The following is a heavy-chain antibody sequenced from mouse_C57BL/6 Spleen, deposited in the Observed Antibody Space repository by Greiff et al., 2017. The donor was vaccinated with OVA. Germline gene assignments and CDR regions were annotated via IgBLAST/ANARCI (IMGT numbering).Heavy chain of an antibody. CDR1: GYTFTNYW. V-gene: IGHV1-63*01. D-gene: IGHD1-1*01. Sequence: QVQLQQSGAELVRPGTSVKMSCKASGYTFTNYWIGWAKQRPGHGLEWIGDIYPGGGYTNYNEKFKGKATLTADKSSSTAYMQFSSLTSEDSAIYYCARWGVGSSYPYYAMDYWGQGTSVTVSS. CDR2: IYPGGGYT. J-gene: IGHJ4*01. CDR3: ARWGVGSSYPYYAMDY.